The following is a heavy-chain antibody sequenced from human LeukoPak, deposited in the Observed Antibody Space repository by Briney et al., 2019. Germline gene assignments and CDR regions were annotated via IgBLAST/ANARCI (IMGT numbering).Heavy chain of an antibody. CDR3: ATPTGLRFGPYYYYGMDV. CDR2: FDPEDGET. CDR1: GYTLTELS. D-gene: IGHD3-3*01. Sequence: GASVKVSCKVSGYTLTELSMHWVRQAPGKGLAWMGGFDPEDGETIYAQKFQGRVTMTEDTSTDTAYMELSSLRSEDTAVYYCATPTGLRFGPYYYYGMDVWGQGTTVTVSS. V-gene: IGHV1-24*01. J-gene: IGHJ6*02.